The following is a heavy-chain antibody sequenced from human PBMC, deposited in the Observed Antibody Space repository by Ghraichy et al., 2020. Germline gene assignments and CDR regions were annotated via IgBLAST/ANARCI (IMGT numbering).Heavy chain of an antibody. D-gene: IGHD1-26*01. CDR2: ISSSNTYI. V-gene: IGHV3-21*01. CDR3: ARTTSEGATGDFDF. J-gene: IGHJ4*03. Sequence: GGSLRLSCAASGFTFSSHNMNWVRQAPGKGLEWVSSISSSNTYIYYTDSVKGRFTISRDNAKNLLYLQMNSLRAEDTALYYCARTTSEGATGDFDFWGHGTLVTCSP. CDR1: GFTFSSHN.